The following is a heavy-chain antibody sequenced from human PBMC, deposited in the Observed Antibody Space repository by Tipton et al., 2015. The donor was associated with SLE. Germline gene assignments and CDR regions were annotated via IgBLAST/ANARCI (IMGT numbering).Heavy chain of an antibody. J-gene: IGHJ5*02. D-gene: IGHD3-10*01. V-gene: IGHV4-39*07. CDR1: GGSISSSSYY. CDR3: ARELMDYGSGSYYNFDP. Sequence: TLSLTCTVSGGSISSSSYYWGWIRQPPGKGLEWIGSIYHSGSTYYNPSLKSRVTISVDTSKNQFSLKLSSVTAADTAVYYCARELMDYGSGSYYNFDPWGQGTLVTVSS. CDR2: IYHSGST.